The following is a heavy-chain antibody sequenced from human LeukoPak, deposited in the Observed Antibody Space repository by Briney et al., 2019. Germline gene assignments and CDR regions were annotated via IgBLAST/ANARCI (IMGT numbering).Heavy chain of an antibody. CDR3: ARAPRGSSSSWYYPSDPYYFDY. CDR1: GYTFTSYD. CDR2: MNPNSGNT. J-gene: IGHJ4*02. D-gene: IGHD6-13*01. Sequence: ASVKVSCKASGYTFTSYDINWVRQATGQGLEWMGWMNPNSGNTGYAQKFQGRVTMTRNTSISTAYMELSSLRSEDTAVYYCARAPRGSSSSWYYPSDPYYFDYWGQGTLVTVSS. V-gene: IGHV1-8*01.